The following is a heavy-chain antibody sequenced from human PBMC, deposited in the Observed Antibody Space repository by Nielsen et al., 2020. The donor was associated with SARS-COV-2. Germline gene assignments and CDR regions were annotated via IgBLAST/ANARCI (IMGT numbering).Heavy chain of an antibody. CDR2: IYHSGST. Sequence: SETLSLTCTVSGYSISSGYYWGWIRQPPGKGLEWIGSIYHSGSTYYNPSLKSRVTISVDTSKNQFSLKLSSVTAADTAVYYCARTYGKYYYYGMDVWGQGTTVTVSS. CDR3: ARTYGKYYYYGMDV. J-gene: IGHJ6*02. V-gene: IGHV4-38-2*02. CDR1: GYSISSGYY. D-gene: IGHD1-1*01.